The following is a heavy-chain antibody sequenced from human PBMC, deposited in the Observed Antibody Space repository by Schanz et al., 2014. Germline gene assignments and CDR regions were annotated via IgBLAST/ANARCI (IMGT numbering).Heavy chain of an antibody. Sequence: QVQLVQSGAEVKKPGASVKVSCKASGYTFTGHHMHWVRQAPGQGLEWMGWINPNSGDRNYAQKLQRGIATTSAASISTAYMVLSRLRTDDTAVFYCARGPGGATYTHVDSWGQGTLVTVSS. D-gene: IGHD1-26*01. V-gene: IGHV1-2*02. J-gene: IGHJ5*01. CDR1: GYTFTGHH. CDR3: ARGPGGATYTHVDS. CDR2: INPNSGDR.